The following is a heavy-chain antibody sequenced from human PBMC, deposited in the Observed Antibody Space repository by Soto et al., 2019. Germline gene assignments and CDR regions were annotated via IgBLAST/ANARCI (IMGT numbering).Heavy chain of an antibody. D-gene: IGHD6-13*01. J-gene: IGHJ4*02. Sequence: PSETLSLTCTVSGGSVSSGGYYWSWIRQPPGKGLEWIGYIYYSGSTNYNPSLKSRVTISVDTSKNQFSLKLSSVTAADTAVYYCARESSSWYYFDYWGQGTLVTVSS. CDR3: ARESSSWYYFDY. CDR1: GGSVSSGGYY. CDR2: IYYSGST. V-gene: IGHV4-61*08.